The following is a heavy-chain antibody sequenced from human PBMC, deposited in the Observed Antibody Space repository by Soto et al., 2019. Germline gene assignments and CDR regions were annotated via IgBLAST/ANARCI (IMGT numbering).Heavy chain of an antibody. CDR1: GGSFRGYF. D-gene: IGHD3-16*01. J-gene: IGHJ4*02. V-gene: IGHV4-34*01. CDR2: INDSGST. Sequence: XETLSVPCALSGGSFRGYFWSWIRQSPDKGLEWIGEINDSGSTYYNPSFKSRLTISVDTSKSQISLTLTSVTAEDSAVYYCQGGDFWGQGTRVTVSS. CDR3: QGGDF.